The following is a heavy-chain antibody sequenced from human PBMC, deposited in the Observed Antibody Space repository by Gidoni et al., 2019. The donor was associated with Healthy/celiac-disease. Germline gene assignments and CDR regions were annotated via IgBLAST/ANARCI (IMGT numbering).Heavy chain of an antibody. CDR3: ARHVHYYDSSGYYSYFDY. CDR2: INYSGST. D-gene: IGHD3-22*01. V-gene: IGHV4-59*08. J-gene: IGHJ4*02. Sequence: QVQLQESGTGLVKPSETLSLTCTVPGGSISSYYWSWIRQPPGKGLEWIGYINYSGSTNYNPSLKSRVTISVDTSKNQFSLKLSSVTAADTAVYYCARHVHYYDSSGYYSYFDYWGQGTLVTVSS. CDR1: GGSISSYY.